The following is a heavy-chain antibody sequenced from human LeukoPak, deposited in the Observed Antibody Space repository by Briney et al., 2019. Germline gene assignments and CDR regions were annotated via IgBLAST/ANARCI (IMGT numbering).Heavy chain of an antibody. CDR2: MNPNSGNT. CDR3: ARGQLWFGETYYYYYYMDV. D-gene: IGHD3-10*01. CDR1: GYTFTSYD. V-gene: IGHV1-8*01. J-gene: IGHJ6*03. Sequence: ASVKVSCKASGYTFTSYDINWERQATGQGLEWMGWMNPNSGNTGYAQKFQGRVTMTRNTSISTAYMELSSLRSEDTAVYYFARGQLWFGETYYYYYYMDVWGKGTTVNVSS.